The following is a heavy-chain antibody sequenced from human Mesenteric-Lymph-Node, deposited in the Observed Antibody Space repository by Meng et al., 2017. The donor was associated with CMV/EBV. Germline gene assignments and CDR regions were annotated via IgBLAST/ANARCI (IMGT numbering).Heavy chain of an antibody. CDR1: YTFTSYG. D-gene: IGHD2-2*01. V-gene: IGHV1-18*01. CDR2: ISAYNGNT. J-gene: IGHJ4*02. Sequence: YTFTSYGIGWVRQAPGQGLEWMGWISAYNGNTNYAQKLQGRVTMTTDTSTSTAYMELRSLRSDDTAVYYCARGPKFIVVVPAAMTFDYWGQGTLVTVSS. CDR3: ARGPKFIVVVPAAMTFDY.